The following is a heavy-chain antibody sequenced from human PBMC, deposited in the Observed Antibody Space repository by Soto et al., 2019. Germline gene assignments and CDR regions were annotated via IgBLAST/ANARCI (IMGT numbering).Heavy chain of an antibody. Sequence: LTCSVSGGSIGSSSYYFGWIRQPPGKGLEWIGSLYYTGTTYYNSSLKSRVTISADKSQNQFSLRLSYVTAADTAVYYCGADCSRTSCYDWFEPRGQGTLGRASS. J-gene: IGHJ5*02. CDR2: LYYTGTT. CDR1: GGSIGSSSYY. V-gene: IGHV4-39*01. D-gene: IGHD2-2*01. CDR3: GADCSRTSCYDWFEP.